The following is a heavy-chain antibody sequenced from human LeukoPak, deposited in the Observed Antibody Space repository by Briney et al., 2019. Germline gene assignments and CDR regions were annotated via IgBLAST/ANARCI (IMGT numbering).Heavy chain of an antibody. CDR2: ISYSWST. CDR3: ARHRHSHHYDY. CDR1: GDSISSYY. D-gene: IGHD5-18*01. V-gene: IGHV4-59*05. Sequence: SETLSLTCTVSGDSISSYYWSWIRQPPGKGLEWIGSISYSWSTYYNPPLKSRVTIFADTSNNQFSLKLTSVTAADTAVYYCARHRHSHHYDYWGQGTLVTVSS. J-gene: IGHJ4*02.